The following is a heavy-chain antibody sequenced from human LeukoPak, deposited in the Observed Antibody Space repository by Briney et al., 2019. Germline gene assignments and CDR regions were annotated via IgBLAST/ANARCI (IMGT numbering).Heavy chain of an antibody. CDR1: GGSISSYY. CDR3: ARIRANYGMDV. D-gene: IGHD3-10*01. V-gene: IGHV4-59*12. CDR2: IYHSGST. Sequence: SETLSLTCTVSGGSISSYYWSWIRQPPGKGLEWIGEIYHSGSTNYNPSLKSRVTISVDKSKNQFSLKLSSVTAADTAVYYCARIRANYGMDVWGQGTTVTVSS. J-gene: IGHJ6*02.